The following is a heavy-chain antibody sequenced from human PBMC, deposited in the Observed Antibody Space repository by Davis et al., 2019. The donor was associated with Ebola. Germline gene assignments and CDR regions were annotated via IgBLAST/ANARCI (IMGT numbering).Heavy chain of an antibody. CDR3: ARESICTNGVCYYNWFDP. CDR1: GYTFTGYY. V-gene: IGHV1-2*06. D-gene: IGHD2-8*01. CDR2: INPNSGGT. Sequence: ASVKVSCKASGYTFTGYYMHWVRQAPGQGLEWMGRINPNSGGTNYAQKFQGRVTMTRDTSISTAYMGLSRLRSDDTAVYYCARESICTNGVCYYNWFDPWGQGTLVTVSS. J-gene: IGHJ5*02.